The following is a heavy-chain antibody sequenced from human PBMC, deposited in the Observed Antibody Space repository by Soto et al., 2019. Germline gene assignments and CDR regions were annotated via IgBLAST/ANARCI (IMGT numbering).Heavy chain of an antibody. CDR1: GYSFTSYR. D-gene: IGHD6-19*01. J-gene: IGHJ4*02. CDR3: ARQTSSGWYEREIYRPQTIDY. V-gene: IGHV5-51*01. Sequence: GESLKISCKGSGYSFTSYRIGWVRQMPGKGLEWMGIIYPGDSDTRYSPSFQGQVTISADKSISTAYLQWSSLKASDTAMYYCARQTSSGWYEREIYRPQTIDYWGQGTLVTVSS. CDR2: IYPGDSDT.